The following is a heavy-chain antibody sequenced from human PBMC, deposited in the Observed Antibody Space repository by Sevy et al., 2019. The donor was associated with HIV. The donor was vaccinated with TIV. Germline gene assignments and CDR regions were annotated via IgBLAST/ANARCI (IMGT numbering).Heavy chain of an antibody. V-gene: IGHV4-61*01. CDR2: IYYSGST. CDR1: GGSVSSGSYY. D-gene: IGHD3-22*01. J-gene: IGHJ4*02. Sequence: SETLSLTCTVSGGSVSSGSYYWSWIRQPPGKGLEWIGYIYYSGSTNYNPSLKSRVTISVDTSKNQFSLKLGSVTAAETAVYYCARGPYYYDSSGYYYVDYWGQGTLVTVSS. CDR3: ARGPYYYDSSGYYYVDY.